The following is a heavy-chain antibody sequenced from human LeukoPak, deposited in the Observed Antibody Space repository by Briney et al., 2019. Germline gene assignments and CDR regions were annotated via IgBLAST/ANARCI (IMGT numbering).Heavy chain of an antibody. J-gene: IGHJ4*02. D-gene: IGHD4-17*01. CDR1: GGSISSGGYS. CDR3: ARTAGDYYFDY. Sequence: SQTLSLTCAVSGGSISSGGYSWSWIRQPPGKGLEWIGYLYHTGSTYYNPSLKSRVTISVDRSKNQFSLKLSSVTAADTAVYYCARTAGDYYFDYWGQGTLVTVSS. CDR2: LYHTGST. V-gene: IGHV4-30-2*01.